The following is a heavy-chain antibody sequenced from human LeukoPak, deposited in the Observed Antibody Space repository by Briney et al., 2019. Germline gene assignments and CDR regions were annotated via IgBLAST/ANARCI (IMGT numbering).Heavy chain of an antibody. Sequence: SETLSLTCTVSGGSISSYYWSWIRQPPGKGLEWIGYIYYSGSTNYNPSLKSRVTISVDTSKNQFSLKLSSVTAADTAVYYCARVSPHLYGSVDYWGQGTLVTVSS. CDR1: GGSISSYY. V-gene: IGHV4-59*12. CDR2: IYYSGST. J-gene: IGHJ4*02. D-gene: IGHD3-10*01. CDR3: ARVSPHLYGSVDY.